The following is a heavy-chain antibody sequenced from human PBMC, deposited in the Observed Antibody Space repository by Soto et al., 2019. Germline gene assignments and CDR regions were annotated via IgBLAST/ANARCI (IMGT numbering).Heavy chain of an antibody. J-gene: IGHJ6*02. CDR1: GGSIRSRSYS. V-gene: IGHV4-39*01. Sequence: SETLSLTCIFSGGSIRSRSYSLGWIRQPPGKGLEWIGTIYYSENTYYNPSLKSRVTISVDTSKNQFSLKLSSVTAADTAVYYCAKLAGYCIGNSCRGDYAMDVWGQGTTVTVSS. CDR3: AKLAGYCIGNSCRGDYAMDV. D-gene: IGHD2-2*01. CDR2: IYYSENT.